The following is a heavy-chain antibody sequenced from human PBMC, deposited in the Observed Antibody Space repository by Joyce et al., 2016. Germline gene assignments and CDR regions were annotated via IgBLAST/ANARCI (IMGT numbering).Heavy chain of an antibody. V-gene: IGHV4-39*07. CDR1: GGSISSSSNY. CDR3: ARVGGIAVAGTQVNY. Sequence: QLQLQESGPGLVNPSETLSLTCTVSGGSISSSSNYWGWIRQPPGKGLEWIGSIYYSGSTYYNPSLKSRVTISVDTSKNQFSLKLSSVTAADTAVYYCARVGGIAVAGTQVNYWGQGTLVIVSS. D-gene: IGHD6-19*01. CDR2: IYYSGST. J-gene: IGHJ4*02.